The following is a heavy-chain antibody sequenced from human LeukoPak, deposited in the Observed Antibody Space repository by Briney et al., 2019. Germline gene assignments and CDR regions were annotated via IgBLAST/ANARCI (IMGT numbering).Heavy chain of an antibody. V-gene: IGHV4-59*01. J-gene: IGHJ4*02. CDR2: IYYTGST. Sequence: SETLSLTCTVSGGSISSYDWSWIRQPPGKGLEWIGYIYYTGSTNYNPSLKSRVTMSVDTSKNQFSLTLSSVTAADTAVYYCARVLSSGHNDYWGQGTLVTVSS. CDR3: ARVLSSGHNDY. D-gene: IGHD3-22*01. CDR1: GGSISSYD.